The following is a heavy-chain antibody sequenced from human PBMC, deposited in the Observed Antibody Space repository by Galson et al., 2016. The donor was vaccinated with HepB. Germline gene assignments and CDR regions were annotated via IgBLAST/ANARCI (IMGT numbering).Heavy chain of an antibody. D-gene: IGHD2/OR15-2a*01. CDR1: GFTLSQRG. CDR2: DSMDGRRK. V-gene: IGHV3-30*18. Sequence: SLRLSCAASGFTLSQRGMHWVRQAPGKGLEWVAADSMDGRRKFYADSVKGRFTISRDNSNNMLFLQMSSLRVDDTAVYYCAKRHEYCPPVGCSVDSWGQGTLVSVSS. CDR3: AKRHEYCPPVGCSVDS. J-gene: IGHJ4*02.